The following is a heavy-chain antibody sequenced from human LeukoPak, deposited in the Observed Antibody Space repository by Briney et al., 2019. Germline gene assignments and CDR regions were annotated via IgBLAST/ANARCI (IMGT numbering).Heavy chain of an antibody. CDR2: IYYSGST. CDR1: GGSITSGGFY. Sequence: SETLSLTCSVSGGSITSGGFYWSWIRQPPGKGLEWIGSIYYSGSTYYNPSLKSRVTISVDTSKNQFSLKLSSVTAADTAVYYCAVHPYYYDSSGYTDYWGQGTLVTVSS. D-gene: IGHD3-22*01. V-gene: IGHV4-39*07. CDR3: AVHPYYYDSSGYTDY. J-gene: IGHJ4*02.